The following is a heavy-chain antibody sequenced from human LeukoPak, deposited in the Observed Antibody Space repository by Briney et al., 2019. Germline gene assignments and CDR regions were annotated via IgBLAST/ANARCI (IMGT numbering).Heavy chain of an antibody. CDR2: IYPSGST. J-gene: IGHJ4*02. V-gene: IGHV4-38-2*02. D-gene: IGHD6-13*01. CDR1: GYSISNGYY. CDR3: ARGDIAAAGSYYFDY. Sequence: SETLSLTCTVSGYSISNGYYWGWIRQPPGTGLEWIGSIYPSGSTFYNPSLKSRVTISVDTSKNQFSLKLSSVTAADTAVYYCARGDIAAAGSYYFDYWGQGTLVTVSS.